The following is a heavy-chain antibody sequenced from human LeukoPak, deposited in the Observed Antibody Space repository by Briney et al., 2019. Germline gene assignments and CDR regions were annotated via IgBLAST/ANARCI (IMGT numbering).Heavy chain of an antibody. J-gene: IGHJ3*02. V-gene: IGHV3-64D*09. CDR2: ISSNGGST. CDR3: VKAYYYDSSGYGDAFDI. CDR1: GFTFSSYA. D-gene: IGHD3-22*01. Sequence: GGSLRLSCSASGFTFSSYAMHWVRQAPGKGLEYVSAISSNGGSTYYADSAKGRFTISRDNSKNTLYLQMSSLRAEDTAVYYCVKAYYYDSSGYGDAFDIWGQGTMVTVSS.